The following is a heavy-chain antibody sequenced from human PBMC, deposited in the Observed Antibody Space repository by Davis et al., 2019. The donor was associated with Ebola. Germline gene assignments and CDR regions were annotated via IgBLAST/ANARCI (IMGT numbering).Heavy chain of an antibody. CDR2: IKSKTDGGTT. Sequence: PGGSLRLSCAASGFTFSTAWMNWVRQAPGKGLEWFGRIKSKTDGGTTDYAAPVKGRFTISRDDSKNTLYLPMNSLKTEDTAVDYCTTPTGFDYLGQGNLVTVSS. CDR3: TTPTGFDY. V-gene: IGHV3-15*07. J-gene: IGHJ4*02. CDR1: GFTFSTAW.